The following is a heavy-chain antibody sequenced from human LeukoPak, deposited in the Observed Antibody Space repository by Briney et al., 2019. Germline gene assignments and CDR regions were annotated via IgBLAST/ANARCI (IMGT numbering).Heavy chain of an antibody. J-gene: IGHJ5*02. Sequence: ASVKVSCKASGYTFTSYGISWVRQAPGQGLEWMGWISAYNGNTNYAQRLQGRVTMTTDTPTSTAYMELRSLRSDDTAVYYCARVRSDIVVVPAAIRNWFDPWGQGTLVTVSS. CDR1: GYTFTSYG. D-gene: IGHD2-2*01. CDR2: ISAYNGNT. V-gene: IGHV1-18*01. CDR3: ARVRSDIVVVPAAIRNWFDP.